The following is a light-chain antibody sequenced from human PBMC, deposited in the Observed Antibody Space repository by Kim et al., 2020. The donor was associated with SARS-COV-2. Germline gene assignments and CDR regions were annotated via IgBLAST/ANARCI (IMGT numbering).Light chain of an antibody. CDR3: AAWDGSLNGVV. J-gene: IGLJ2*01. V-gene: IGLV1-44*01. CDR1: SSNIVSNT. Sequence: QSVLTQPPSASGTPGQRVTISCSGSSSNIVSNTVNWYQQLPGTAPTLLIYSNDQRPSGVPDRISASKSGTSASLAISGLQSVDEADYYCAAWDGSLNGVVFGGGTKLTVL. CDR2: SND.